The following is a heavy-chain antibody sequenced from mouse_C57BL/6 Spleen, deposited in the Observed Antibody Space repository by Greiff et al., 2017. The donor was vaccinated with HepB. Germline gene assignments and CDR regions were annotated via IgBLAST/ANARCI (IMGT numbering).Heavy chain of an antibody. D-gene: IGHD2-3*01. V-gene: IGHV5-16*01. J-gene: IGHJ3*01. CDR3: ARVGDYDGYPAFAY. CDR1: GFTFSDYY. Sequence: EVKLVESEGGLVQPGSSMKLSCTASGFTFSDYYMAWVRQVPEKGLEWVANINYDGSSTYYLDSLKSRFIISRDNAKNILYLQMSSLKSEDTATYYCARVGDYDGYPAFAYWGQGTLVTVSA. CDR2: INYDGSST.